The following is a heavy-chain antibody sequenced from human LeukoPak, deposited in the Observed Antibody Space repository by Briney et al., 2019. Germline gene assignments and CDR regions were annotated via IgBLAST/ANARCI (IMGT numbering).Heavy chain of an antibody. CDR2: IYYSGST. Sequence: SATLSLTCTVSGGSISSYYWSWIRQPPGKGLEWIGYIYYSGSTNYNPSLKSRVTISVDTSKNQFSLKLSSVTAADTAVYYCARAPGYSYAHWDYYYGMDVWGQGTTVTVSS. CDR3: ARAPGYSYAHWDYYYGMDV. V-gene: IGHV4-59*01. J-gene: IGHJ6*02. CDR1: GGSISSYY. D-gene: IGHD5-18*01.